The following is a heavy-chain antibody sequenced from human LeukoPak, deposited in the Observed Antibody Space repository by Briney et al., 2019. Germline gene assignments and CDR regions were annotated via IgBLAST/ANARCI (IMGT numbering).Heavy chain of an antibody. J-gene: IGHJ4*02. Sequence: GGSLRLSCAASGFTFSSYGMHWVRQAPGKGLEWVAVISYDGSNKYYADSVKGRFTISRDNSKNTLYLQMNSLRAEDTAVYYCAKVRADYDVLTAIFDYWGQGTLVTVSS. D-gene: IGHD3-9*01. CDR3: AKVRADYDVLTAIFDY. CDR1: GFTFSSYG. V-gene: IGHV3-30*18. CDR2: ISYDGSNK.